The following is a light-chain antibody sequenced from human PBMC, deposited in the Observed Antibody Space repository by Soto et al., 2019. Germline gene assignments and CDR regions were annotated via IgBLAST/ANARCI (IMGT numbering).Light chain of an antibody. CDR1: QGVRND. J-gene: IGKJ4*01. V-gene: IGKV1-6*01. CDR2: AAS. Sequence: AIQMTQSPSSLSASVGDRVTITCRASQGVRNDLGWYQQKPGKAPKLLIYAASSLQSGVPSRFSGSGSGTDFTLTISSXQPEDFATYYCLQDYNYPLTFGGGTKVDIK. CDR3: LQDYNYPLT.